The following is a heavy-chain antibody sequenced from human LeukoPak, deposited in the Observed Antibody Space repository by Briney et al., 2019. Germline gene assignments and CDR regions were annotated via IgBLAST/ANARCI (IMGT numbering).Heavy chain of an antibody. Sequence: SETLSLTCTVSGGSISSYYWSWIRQPPGKGLEWIGYIYYSGSTNYNPSLKSRVTISVDTSKNQFSLKLSSVTAADTAVYYCARDHTTGAFDIWGQGTMVTVPS. CDR3: ARDHTTGAFDI. V-gene: IGHV4-59*01. D-gene: IGHD1-14*01. J-gene: IGHJ3*02. CDR2: IYYSGST. CDR1: GGSISSYY.